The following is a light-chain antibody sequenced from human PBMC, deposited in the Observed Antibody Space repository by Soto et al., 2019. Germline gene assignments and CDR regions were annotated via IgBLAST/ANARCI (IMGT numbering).Light chain of an antibody. CDR2: DAS. V-gene: IGKV3-11*01. CDR3: QQYNTYLLT. CDR1: QSVSTY. J-gene: IGKJ1*01. Sequence: EIVLTQSPATLSLSPGERATLSCRACQSVSTYLAWYQQRPGQAPRLLIYDASYRATDIPPRFSGSGSGTDFTLTISSLEPEDFAVYYCQQYNTYLLTFGQGTKVDIK.